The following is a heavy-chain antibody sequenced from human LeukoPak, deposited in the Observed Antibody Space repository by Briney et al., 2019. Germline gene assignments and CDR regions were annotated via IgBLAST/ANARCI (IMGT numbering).Heavy chain of an antibody. D-gene: IGHD6-19*01. J-gene: IGHJ4*02. CDR3: AKSSRYGTGWYGKIDY. V-gene: IGHV3-23*01. Sequence: GGSLRLSCAASGFTFSSYWMSWVRQAPGKGLEWVSAITDSGGNRQYTDSVKGRFTISRDNSKNTLYLQMDSLRADDTAVYYCAKSSRYGTGWYGKIDYWGQGTLVTVSS. CDR1: GFTFSSYW. CDR2: ITDSGGNR.